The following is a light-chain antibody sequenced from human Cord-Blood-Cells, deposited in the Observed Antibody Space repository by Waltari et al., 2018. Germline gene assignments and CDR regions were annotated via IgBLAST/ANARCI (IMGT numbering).Light chain of an antibody. CDR2: GTS. CDR1: SSNIGAGYD. J-gene: IGLJ1*01. CDR3: QSYDSSLSGYV. Sequence: QSVLTQPPSVSGAPGQRVTISCTGSSSNIGAGYDVHWYQQLPGTGPKPPIYGTSNRPSGVPDRFSGSKSGTSASLAITGLQAEDEADYYCQSYDSSLSGYVFGTGTKVTVL. V-gene: IGLV1-40*01.